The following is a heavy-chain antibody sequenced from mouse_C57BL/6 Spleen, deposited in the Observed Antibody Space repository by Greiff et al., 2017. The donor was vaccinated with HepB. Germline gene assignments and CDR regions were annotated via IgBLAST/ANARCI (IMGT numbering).Heavy chain of an antibody. CDR3: TRADYGNAWFAY. D-gene: IGHD2-1*01. CDR2: IDPETGGT. J-gene: IGHJ3*01. V-gene: IGHV1-15*01. Sequence: VKLMESGAELVRPGASVTLSCKASGYTFTDYEMHWVKQTPVHGLEWIGAIDPETGGTAYNQKFKGKAILTADKSSSTAYMELRSLTSEDSAVYYCTRADYGNAWFAYWGQGTLVTVSA. CDR1: GYTFTDYE.